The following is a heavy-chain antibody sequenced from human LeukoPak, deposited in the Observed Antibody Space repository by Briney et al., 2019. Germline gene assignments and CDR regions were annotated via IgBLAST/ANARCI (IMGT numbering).Heavy chain of an antibody. J-gene: IGHJ4*02. CDR1: GYRFTTYW. D-gene: IGHD1-1*01. CDR2: IYPGDSDT. V-gene: IGHV5-51*01. CDR3: ARGEQLERFDY. Sequence: GESLKISCKGSGYRFTTYWIGWVRQMPGKGLEWMGVIYPGDSDTRYSPSFQGQVTISVDKSISTAYLQWSSLKASDTAMYYCARGEQLERFDYWGQGTLVTVSS.